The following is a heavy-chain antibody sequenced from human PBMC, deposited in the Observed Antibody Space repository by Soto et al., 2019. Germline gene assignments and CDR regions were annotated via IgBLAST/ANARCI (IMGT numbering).Heavy chain of an antibody. CDR1: GFTFSSYA. J-gene: IGHJ6*02. Sequence: PGGSLRLSCAASGFTFSSYAMHWVRQAPGKGLEWVAVISYDGSNKYYADSVKGRFTISRDNSKNTLYLQMNSLRAEDTAVYYCASDGEPWTMMEGMDGWGQGTTVTVSS. V-gene: IGHV3-30-3*01. CDR2: ISYDGSNK. D-gene: IGHD1-26*01. CDR3: ASDGEPWTMMEGMDG.